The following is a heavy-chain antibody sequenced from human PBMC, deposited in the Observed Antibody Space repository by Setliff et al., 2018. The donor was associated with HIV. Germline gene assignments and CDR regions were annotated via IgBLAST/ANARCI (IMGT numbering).Heavy chain of an antibody. Sequence: LRLSCAASGFTVSRFYMNWVRQAPGKGLEWVSAISSGGEIMFYADSVKGRFTISRDNSKNTLYLQMISLRADDTAVYYCAKSLLVAGNDYWGQGTLVTVSS. J-gene: IGHJ4*02. CDR3: AKSLLVAGNDY. D-gene: IGHD2-8*02. CDR1: GFTVSRFY. CDR2: ISSGGEIM. V-gene: IGHV3-23*01.